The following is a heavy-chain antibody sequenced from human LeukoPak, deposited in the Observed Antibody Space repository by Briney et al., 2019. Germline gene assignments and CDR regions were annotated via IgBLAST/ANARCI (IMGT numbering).Heavy chain of an antibody. J-gene: IGHJ4*02. CDR1: GFTFSSYE. V-gene: IGHV3-48*03. Sequence: GGSLRLSCAASGFTFSSYEMNWVRQAPGKGLEWVSYISSSGSTIYYADSVKGRFTISRDNAKNSLYLQMNSLRAEDTAVYYCARESSWFGENYWGQGTLVTVSS. CDR3: ARESSWFGENY. CDR2: ISSSGSTI. D-gene: IGHD3-10*01.